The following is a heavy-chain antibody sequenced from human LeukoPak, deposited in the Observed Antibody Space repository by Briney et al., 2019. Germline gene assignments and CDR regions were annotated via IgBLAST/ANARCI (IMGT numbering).Heavy chain of an antibody. CDR2: IYYSGST. CDR3: ASAVVSFAFDY. Sequence: SETLSLTCSVSGGSISSHYWSWIRQPPGKGLEWIGYIYYSGSTNYNPSLKSRVTISVDKSKNQFSLKLSSVTAADTAVYYCASAVVSFAFDYWGQGTLVTVSS. V-gene: IGHV4-59*11. D-gene: IGHD4-23*01. CDR1: GGSISSHY. J-gene: IGHJ4*02.